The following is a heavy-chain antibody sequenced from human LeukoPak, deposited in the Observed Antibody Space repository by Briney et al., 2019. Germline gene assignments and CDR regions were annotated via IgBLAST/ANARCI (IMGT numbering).Heavy chain of an antibody. V-gene: IGHV1-69*05. CDR2: IIPIFGTA. CDR3: ARAGVVPAAINRAFDI. J-gene: IGHJ3*02. D-gene: IGHD2-2*02. CDR1: GYTFTSYG. Sequence: SVKVSCKASGYTFTSYGISWVRQAPGQGLEWMGGIIPIFGTANYAQKFQGRVTITTDESTSTAYMELSSLRSEDTAVYYCARAGVVPAAINRAFDIWGQGSVVTVSS.